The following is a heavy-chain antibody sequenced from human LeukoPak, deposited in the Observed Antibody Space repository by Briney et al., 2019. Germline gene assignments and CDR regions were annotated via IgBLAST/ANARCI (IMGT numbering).Heavy chain of an antibody. CDR2: INHSGST. D-gene: IGHD3-9*01. Sequence: SETLSLTCAVYGGSFSGYYWSWIRQPPGKGLEWIGEINHSGSTNYNPSLKSRVTISVDTSENQFSLKLSSVTAADTAVYYCASRTKLRYFDWLLPTGDYWGQGTLVTVSS. CDR1: GGSFSGYY. CDR3: ASRTKLRYFDWLLPTGDY. V-gene: IGHV4-34*01. J-gene: IGHJ4*02.